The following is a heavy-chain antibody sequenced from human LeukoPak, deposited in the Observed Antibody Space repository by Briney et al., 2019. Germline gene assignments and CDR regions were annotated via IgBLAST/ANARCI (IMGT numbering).Heavy chain of an antibody. CDR2: ISAYNGNT. Sequence: GASVKVSCTASGYTFTSYGVSWVRQAPGQGLEWMGWISAYNGNTNYAQKLQGRVTMTTDTSTSTAYMELRSLRSDDTAVYYCARESGYCSGGSCPYYYGMDVWGQGTTVTVSS. D-gene: IGHD2-15*01. V-gene: IGHV1-18*01. CDR1: GYTFTSYG. CDR3: ARESGYCSGGSCPYYYGMDV. J-gene: IGHJ6*02.